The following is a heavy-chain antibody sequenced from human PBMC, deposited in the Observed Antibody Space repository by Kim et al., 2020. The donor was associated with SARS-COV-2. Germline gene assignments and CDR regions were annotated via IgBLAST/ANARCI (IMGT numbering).Heavy chain of an antibody. CDR3: AKDRGSITMVRGVIVSSLIDY. CDR1: RFTFNTYG. D-gene: IGHD3-10*01. J-gene: IGHJ4*02. CDR2: ISYDGNSQ. Sequence: GGSLRLSCAASRFTFNTYGMHWVRQAPGKGLEWVAVISYDGNSQYYADSVKGRFTISRDNSKDTLYLQMNSLRAEDAAVYHCAKDRGSITMVRGVIVSSLIDYWGQGTLVTVSS. V-gene: IGHV3-30*18.